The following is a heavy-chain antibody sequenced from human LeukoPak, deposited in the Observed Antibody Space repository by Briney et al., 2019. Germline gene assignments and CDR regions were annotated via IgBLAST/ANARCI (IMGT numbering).Heavy chain of an antibody. CDR3: AKLYTSRWYNDY. J-gene: IGHJ4*02. Sequence: PGGSLRLSCAASGFTFSIYSMHWARQAPGKGLEWVAVISYDGTNKYYADSVKGRFTISRDNSKNTLYLQMNSLRAEDTAVYYCAKLYTSRWYNDYWGQGTLVTVSS. CDR1: GFTFSIYS. CDR2: ISYDGTNK. D-gene: IGHD6-13*01. V-gene: IGHV3-30-3*01.